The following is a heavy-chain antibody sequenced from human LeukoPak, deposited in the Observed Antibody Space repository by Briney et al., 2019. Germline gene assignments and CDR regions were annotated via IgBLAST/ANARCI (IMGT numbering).Heavy chain of an antibody. CDR3: AKSGLNRFDY. Sequence: PGGSLRLSCAPSGFTFSIHEMNWVRQAPGKGLEWVSYISSSGNTIYYADSVKGRFTISRDNAKNSLYLQMNSLRAEDTAVYYCAKSGLNRFDYWGQGTLVTVSS. V-gene: IGHV3-48*03. J-gene: IGHJ4*02. CDR2: ISSSGNTI. D-gene: IGHD2-15*01. CDR1: GFTFSIHE.